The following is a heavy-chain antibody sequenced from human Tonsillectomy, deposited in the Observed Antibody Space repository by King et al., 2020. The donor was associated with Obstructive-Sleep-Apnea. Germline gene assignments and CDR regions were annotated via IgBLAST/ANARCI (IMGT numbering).Heavy chain of an antibody. CDR1: GFTVSSNY. CDR3: ARAVMVRVPDY. J-gene: IGHJ4*02. V-gene: IGHV3-66*01. D-gene: IGHD3-10*01. Sequence: VQLVESGGGLVQPGGSLRLSCAASGFTVSSNYMIWVRQAPGKGLEWVSVIYTGGSTYYADSVEGRFTISRDNSKNTLYLQMNSLRVEDTAVYYCARAVMVRVPDYWGQGTLVTVSS. CDR2: IYTGGST.